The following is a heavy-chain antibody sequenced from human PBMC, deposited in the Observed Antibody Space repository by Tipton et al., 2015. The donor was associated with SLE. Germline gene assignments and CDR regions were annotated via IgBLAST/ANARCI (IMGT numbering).Heavy chain of an antibody. J-gene: IGHJ4*02. CDR3: ARGRGELPFDY. CDR1: GGSISSSSYY. D-gene: IGHD1-26*01. CDR2: IYYSGST. Sequence: TLSLTCTVSGGSISSSSYYWGWIRQPPGKGLEWIGSIYYSGSTYYNPSLKSRVTISVDTSKNQFSLKLSSVTAADTAVYYCARGRGELPFDYWGQGTLVTVSS. V-gene: IGHV4-39*07.